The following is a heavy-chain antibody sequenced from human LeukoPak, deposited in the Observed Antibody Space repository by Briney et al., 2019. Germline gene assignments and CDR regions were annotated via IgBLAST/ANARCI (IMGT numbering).Heavy chain of an antibody. J-gene: IGHJ4*02. CDR3: AFNNNFKY. V-gene: IGHV3-7*01. CDR2: IKYDGSEK. CDR1: GLSFSGQW. D-gene: IGHD1/OR15-1a*01. Sequence: PGGSLRLSCTASGLSFSGQWMNWVRQSQGQGLVWVANIKYDGSEKYYVDSVKGRFTISREDAKNSLSLQMDSVRPEDTAVYYCAFNNNFKYWGQGTLVIVSS.